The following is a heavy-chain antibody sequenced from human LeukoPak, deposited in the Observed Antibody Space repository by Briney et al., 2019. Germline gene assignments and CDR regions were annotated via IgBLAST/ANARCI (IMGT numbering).Heavy chain of an antibody. D-gene: IGHD6-19*01. CDR2: ISYDGSNK. CDR3: ASVRAVAGTLYY. CDR1: GFTFSSYA. J-gene: IGHJ4*02. V-gene: IGHV3-30*01. Sequence: GRSLRLSCAASGFTFSSYAMHWVRQAPGKGLEWVAVISYDGSNKYYADSVKGRFTISRDNSKNTLYLQMNSLRAEDTALYYCASVRAVAGTLYYWGQGTLVPVSS.